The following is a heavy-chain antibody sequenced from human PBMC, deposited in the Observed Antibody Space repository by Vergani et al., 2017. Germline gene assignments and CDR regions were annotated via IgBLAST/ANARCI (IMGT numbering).Heavy chain of an antibody. CDR3: ARXGFGGKYYYYYMDF. CDR1: GGTFSSYA. J-gene: IGHJ6*03. D-gene: IGHD3-10*01. V-gene: IGHV1-69*01. Sequence: QVQLVQSGAEVKKPGSSVKVSCKASGGTFSSYAISWVRQAPGQGLEWMGGIISIFGTANYAQKFQGRVTITADESTSTAYMELSSLRSEDTAVYYGARXGFGGKYYYYYMDFWGKGTTVTVSS. CDR2: IISIFGTA.